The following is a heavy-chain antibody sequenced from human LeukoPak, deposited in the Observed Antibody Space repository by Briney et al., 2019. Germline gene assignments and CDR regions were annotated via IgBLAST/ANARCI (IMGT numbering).Heavy chain of an antibody. J-gene: IGHJ2*01. CDR1: GYTFTSYG. D-gene: IGHD3-9*01. V-gene: IGHV1-18*01. Sequence: ASVKVSCKASGYTFTSYGISWVRQAPGQGLEWMGWISAYNGNTNYAQKLQGRVTMTTDTSTSTAYMELRSLISDDTVVYYCARVNGARLARYWYFDLWGRGTLVTVSS. CDR3: ARVNGARLARYWYFDL. CDR2: ISAYNGNT.